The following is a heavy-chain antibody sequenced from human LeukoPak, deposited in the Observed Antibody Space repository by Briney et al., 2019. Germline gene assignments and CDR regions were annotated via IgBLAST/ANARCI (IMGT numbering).Heavy chain of an antibody. Sequence: ASVKVSCKASGYTFTSYGISWVRQAPGQGLEWMGWISAYNGNTNYAQKLQGRVTMTTDTSTSTAYMELRSLRSDDTAVYYCARAPQPDYYYYYYMDVWGKGTTVTISS. CDR2: ISAYNGNT. V-gene: IGHV1-18*01. J-gene: IGHJ6*03. CDR3: ARAPQPDYYYYYYMDV. CDR1: GYTFTSYG.